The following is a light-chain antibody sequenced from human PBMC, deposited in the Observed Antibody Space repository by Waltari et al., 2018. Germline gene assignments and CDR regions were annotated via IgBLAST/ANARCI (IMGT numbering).Light chain of an antibody. Sequence: SYDLTQPPSVSASPGQTASIACFGDKLGDKFVSRYQQKPGQSPVLVIYQDTKRPSVTPERCSAPNAGNTATRTVSETQDVDAASYYCQTWDSNTVVFGGGTTLTVL. V-gene: IGLV3-1*01. CDR3: QTWDSNTVV. J-gene: IGLJ2*01. CDR2: QDT. CDR1: KLGDKF.